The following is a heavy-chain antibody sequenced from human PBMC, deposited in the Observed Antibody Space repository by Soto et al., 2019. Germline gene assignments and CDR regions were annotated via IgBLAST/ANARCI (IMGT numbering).Heavy chain of an antibody. CDR2: LYDVDGS. Sequence: PGGSLRLSCAAFGLTISGKKYVAWVRQAPGKGPEWVSALYDVDGSFYADSVKGRFTTSSDSSKTTVYLQMNDLRPDDTAVYYCATWHEREHAYDVWGQGTTVTVS. V-gene: IGHV3-53*01. J-gene: IGHJ3*01. CDR3: ATWHEREHAYDV. D-gene: IGHD1-1*01. CDR1: GLTISGKKY.